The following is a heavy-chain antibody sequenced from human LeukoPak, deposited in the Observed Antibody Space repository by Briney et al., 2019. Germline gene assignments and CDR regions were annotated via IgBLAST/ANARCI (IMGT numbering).Heavy chain of an antibody. V-gene: IGHV3-21*04. D-gene: IGHD3-16*01. CDR3: TKDSQGSYDGFWYGTYGMDV. CDR2: ISDYP. CDR1: EFTFSSYS. Sequence: GGSLRLSCAASEFTFSSYSMNWVRQAPGKGLEWVSTISDYPHYADSVRGRFTISRDNSRKTVFLQMNSLTPEDAATYYCTKDSQGSYDGFWYGTYGMDVWGQGTTVTVSS. J-gene: IGHJ6*02.